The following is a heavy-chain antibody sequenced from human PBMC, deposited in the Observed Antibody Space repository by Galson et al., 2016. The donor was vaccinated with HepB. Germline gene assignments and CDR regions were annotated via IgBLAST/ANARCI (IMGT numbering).Heavy chain of an antibody. D-gene: IGHD3-3*01. Sequence: SCAASGFTFSSYAMHWVRQAPGKGLEWVAVIAFDGSHKNYADSVKGRFSISRDNSKITLYLQMNSLRAEDTAVYYCARDGDDFWSGYPGGYNWFDPWGQGTLVTASS. CDR1: GFTFSSYA. J-gene: IGHJ5*02. CDR3: ARDGDDFWSGYPGGYNWFDP. CDR2: IAFDGSHK. V-gene: IGHV3-30*04.